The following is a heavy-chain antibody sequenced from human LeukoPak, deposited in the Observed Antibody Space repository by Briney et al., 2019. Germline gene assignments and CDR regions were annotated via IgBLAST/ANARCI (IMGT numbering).Heavy chain of an antibody. J-gene: IGHJ4*02. CDR2: INWNGGST. Sequence: PGGSLRLSCAVSGFTFDDYGMSWVRQAPGKGLEWVSGINWNGGSTGYADSVKGRFNVSRDNAKKTLYLQMNSLRTEDTALYYCARVYGDYLYYFHYWGQGTLVTVSS. CDR3: ARVYGDYLYYFHY. CDR1: GFTFDDYG. D-gene: IGHD4-17*01. V-gene: IGHV3-20*04.